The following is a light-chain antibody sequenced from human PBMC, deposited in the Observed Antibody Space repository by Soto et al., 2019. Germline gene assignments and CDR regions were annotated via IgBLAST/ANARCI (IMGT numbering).Light chain of an antibody. Sequence: EIVLTHSPATLSLSPGGNATLSCRASQSVSSYLAWYQQKPGQAPRLLIYDASNRATGIPARFSGSGSGTDFTLTISSLEPEDFAVYYCQQRSNWRGTFGQGTRLEIK. CDR2: DAS. J-gene: IGKJ5*01. CDR3: QQRSNWRGT. CDR1: QSVSSY. V-gene: IGKV3-11*01.